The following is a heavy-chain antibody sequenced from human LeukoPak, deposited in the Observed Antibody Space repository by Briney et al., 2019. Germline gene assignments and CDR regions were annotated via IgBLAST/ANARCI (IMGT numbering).Heavy chain of an antibody. Sequence: PGGSLRLSCAASGFTFSSYSMNWVRQAPGKGLEWVSYISSSSSTIYSADSVKGRFTISRDNAKNSLYLQMNSLRDEDTAVYYCAGDFRVREVIINALDYWGQGTLVTVSS. CDR3: AGDFRVREVIINALDY. D-gene: IGHD3-10*01. V-gene: IGHV3-48*02. J-gene: IGHJ4*02. CDR2: ISSSSSTI. CDR1: GFTFSSYS.